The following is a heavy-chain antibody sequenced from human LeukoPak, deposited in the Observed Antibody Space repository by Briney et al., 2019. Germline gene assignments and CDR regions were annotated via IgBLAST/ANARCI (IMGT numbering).Heavy chain of an antibody. CDR3: ARSPRYCSGGTCYSIYFQH. CDR2: IKQDGSEK. D-gene: IGHD2-15*01. CDR1: GFTFSSYW. Sequence: PGGSLSLSCAASGFTFSSYWMSWVRQAPGEGLEWVANIKQDGSEKYYVDSVKGRFTISRDNAKNSLYLQMNSLRAEDTAVYYCARSPRYCSGGTCYSIYFQHWGQGTLVTVSS. V-gene: IGHV3-7*01. J-gene: IGHJ1*01.